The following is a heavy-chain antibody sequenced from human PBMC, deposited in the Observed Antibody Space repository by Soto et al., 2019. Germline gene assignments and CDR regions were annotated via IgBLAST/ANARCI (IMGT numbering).Heavy chain of an antibody. J-gene: IGHJ4*02. CDR1: GYIFTTYA. V-gene: IGHV1-3*01. Sequence: ASVKVSCKASGYIFTTYALHWVRQAPGQRLEWMGWINAGKGNTKYSQKFQDRVTITRDTSASVAYMELSSLASEDAAVYYCARSEVIPEGCDYWGQGTLVTVSS. CDR2: INAGKGNT. CDR3: ARSEVIPEGCDY. D-gene: IGHD3-16*02.